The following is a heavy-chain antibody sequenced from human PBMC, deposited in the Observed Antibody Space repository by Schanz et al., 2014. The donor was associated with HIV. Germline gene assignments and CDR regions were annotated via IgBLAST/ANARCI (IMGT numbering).Heavy chain of an antibody. CDR1: GFTFSDYY. D-gene: IGHD4-17*01. Sequence: VQLVESGGGLVQPGGSLRLSCAASGFTFSDYYMSWIRQAPGKGLEWVSYISGSGYTIYYADSVKGRFTISRDNAKNSVYLQMKSLRAEDTAVYYCARDNRGDYCLDYWGQGTLVTVSS. CDR3: ARDNRGDYCLDY. V-gene: IGHV3-11*04. CDR2: ISGSGYTI. J-gene: IGHJ4*02.